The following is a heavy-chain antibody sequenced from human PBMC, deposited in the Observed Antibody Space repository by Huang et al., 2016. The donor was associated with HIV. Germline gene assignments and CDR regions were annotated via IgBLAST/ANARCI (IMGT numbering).Heavy chain of an antibody. Sequence: EVQLVQSGAEVKKPGESLKISCKGSGYRFRSNWIGWVRQMPGKGLEWMGIIYPGDSDTRYSPSFQGQVTISADKSINTACLQWSSLKASDTAMYYCARLIGSPSFYYGLDVWGQGTTVTVSS. CDR3: ARLIGSPSFYYGLDV. V-gene: IGHV5-51*01. CDR1: GYRFRSNW. J-gene: IGHJ6*02. CDR2: IYPGDSDT. D-gene: IGHD3-10*01.